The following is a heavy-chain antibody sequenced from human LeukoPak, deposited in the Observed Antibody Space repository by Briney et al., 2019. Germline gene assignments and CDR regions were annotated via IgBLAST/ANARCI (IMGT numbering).Heavy chain of an antibody. D-gene: IGHD4-17*01. CDR1: GFTFDDYA. CDR3: AKGYYGDYAAPGWFDP. V-gene: IGHV3-9*01. J-gene: IGHJ5*02. CDR2: ISWNSGSI. Sequence: GRSLRLSCAASGFTFDDYAMHWVRQAPGKGLEWVSGISWNSGSIGYADSVKGRFTISRDNAKNSLYLQMNSLRAEDTALYYCAKGYYGDYAAPGWFDPWGQGTLVTVSS.